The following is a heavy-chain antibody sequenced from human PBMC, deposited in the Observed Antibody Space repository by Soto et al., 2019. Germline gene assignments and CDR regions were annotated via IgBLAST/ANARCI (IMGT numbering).Heavy chain of an antibody. D-gene: IGHD6-13*01. CDR3: AREYGSSSWYPSEAFDI. Sequence: WASVKVSCNASGYTFTSYGISWVRQAPGQGLEWMGWISAYNGNTNYAQKLKGRVTMTTDTSTSTVYMEVRSLRSDDTAVYYCAREYGSSSWYPSEAFDIWGQGTMVTVAS. V-gene: IGHV1-18*01. J-gene: IGHJ3*02. CDR2: ISAYNGNT. CDR1: GYTFTSYG.